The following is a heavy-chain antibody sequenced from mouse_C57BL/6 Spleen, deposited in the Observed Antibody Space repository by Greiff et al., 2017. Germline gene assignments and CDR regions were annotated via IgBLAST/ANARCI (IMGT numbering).Heavy chain of an antibody. CDR3: ARSPDGYYVDWFAD. CDR1: GYTFTSYW. V-gene: IGHV1-69*01. J-gene: IGHJ3*01. CDR2: IDPSDSYT. Sequence: QVQLQQPGAELVMPGASVKLSCKASGYTFTSYWMHWVKQRPGQGLEWIGEIDPSDSYTNYNQKFKGKSTLTVDKSSSTAYMQLSSLTSEDAAVYYCARSPDGYYVDWFADWGQGTLVTVSA. D-gene: IGHD2-3*01.